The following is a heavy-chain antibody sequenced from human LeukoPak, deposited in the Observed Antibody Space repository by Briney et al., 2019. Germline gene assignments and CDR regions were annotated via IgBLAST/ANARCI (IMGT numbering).Heavy chain of an antibody. CDR3: ATPEEGY. J-gene: IGHJ4*02. Sequence: ASVKVSCKASGYTFTSYGISWVRQAPGQGLEWMGWMNPNSGNTGYAQKIQGRVTMTRNTSISTAYMELSSLRSEDTAVYYCATPEEGYWGQGTLVTVSS. CDR1: GYTFTSYG. CDR2: MNPNSGNT. V-gene: IGHV1-8*02.